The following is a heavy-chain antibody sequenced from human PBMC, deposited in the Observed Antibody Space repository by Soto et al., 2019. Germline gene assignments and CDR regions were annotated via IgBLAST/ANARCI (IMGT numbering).Heavy chain of an antibody. CDR3: AKDYGPVSVGYYYYYYMDV. J-gene: IGHJ6*03. Sequence: SGGSLRLSCAASGFTFSSYGMHWVRQAPGKGLEWVAVISYDGSNKYYADSVKGRFTISRDNSKNTLYLQMNSLRAEDTAVYYCAKDYGPVSVGYYYYYYMDVWGKGTTVTVSS. V-gene: IGHV3-30*18. CDR2: ISYDGSNK. CDR1: GFTFSSYG. D-gene: IGHD1-26*01.